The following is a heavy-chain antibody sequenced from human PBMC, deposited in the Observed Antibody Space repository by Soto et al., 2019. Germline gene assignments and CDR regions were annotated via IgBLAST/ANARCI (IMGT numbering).Heavy chain of an antibody. J-gene: IGHJ6*02. CDR1: GFTFSSDA. Sequence: PGGSLRLSCAASGFTFSSDAMSWVRQAPGKGLEWVSASSGSGGSTYYADSGKGRFTISRDNSKNTLYLQMNSLRAEDTAVYYCARAGSTNAEEGAYYYYGMDVWGQGTTVTVSS. CDR2: SSGSGGST. CDR3: ARAGSTNAEEGAYYYYGMDV. D-gene: IGHD2-8*01. V-gene: IGHV3-23*01.